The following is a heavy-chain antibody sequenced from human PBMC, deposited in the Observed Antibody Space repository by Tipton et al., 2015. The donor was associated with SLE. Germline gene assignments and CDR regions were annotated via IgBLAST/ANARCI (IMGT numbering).Heavy chain of an antibody. CDR2: IYYSGST. D-gene: IGHD3-3*01. V-gene: IGHV4-61*01. CDR1: GASISSNIYY. J-gene: IGHJ4*02. CDR3: ARADWSGYLFGY. Sequence: LRLSCTVSGASISSNIYYWSWIRQPPGKGLEWIGYIYYSGSTNYNPSLKSRVTISVDTSKNQFSLKLSSVTAADTAVYYCARADWSGYLFGYWGQGTLVTVSS.